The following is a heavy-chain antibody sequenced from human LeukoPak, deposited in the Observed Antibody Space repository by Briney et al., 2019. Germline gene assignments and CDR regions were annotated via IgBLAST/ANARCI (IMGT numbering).Heavy chain of an antibody. Sequence: EASVKVSCKASGYTFTGYYMHWVRQAPGQGLEWMGCINPNSGATNYAQKFQGRVTMTRNTSISISYMELSRLRSDDTAVYYCARAYYDSSGYSDYWGQGTLVTVSS. V-gene: IGHV1-2*02. CDR2: INPNSGAT. CDR3: ARAYYDSSGYSDY. D-gene: IGHD3-22*01. J-gene: IGHJ4*02. CDR1: GYTFTGYY.